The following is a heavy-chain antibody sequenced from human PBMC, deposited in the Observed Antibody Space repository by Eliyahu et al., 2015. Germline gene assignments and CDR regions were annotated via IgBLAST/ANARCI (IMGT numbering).Heavy chain of an antibody. J-gene: IGHJ4*02. CDR3: ARILVRTTWSDPTYYYDF. Sequence: QVTLKESGPVVVKPTQTLTLTCTVSGFSLSNGRMGVSWVRQSPGRALEWLAHIFWDREKSFRTSLKTGLTISRDTSKSHVVLTMPNMDPVDTGTYYCARILVRTTWSDPTYYYDFWGQGTLVTVSS. CDR1: GFSLSNGRMG. CDR2: IFWDREK. V-gene: IGHV2-26*01. D-gene: IGHD1-1*01.